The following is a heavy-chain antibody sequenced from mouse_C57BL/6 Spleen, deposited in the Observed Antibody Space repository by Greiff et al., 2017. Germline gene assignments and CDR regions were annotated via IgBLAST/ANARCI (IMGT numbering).Heavy chain of an antibody. CDR2: INPNNGGT. CDR1: GYTFTDYY. CDR3: ARNYYCDY. V-gene: IGHV1-26*01. Sequence: VQLQQSGPELVKPGASVKLSCKASGYTFTDYYMNWVKQSHGKGLEWIGDINPNNGGTSYNQKLKGKATLTVYKASSTAYMELRSLTSEASAVYYCARNYYCDYWGQGTTRTVTS. J-gene: IGHJ2*01.